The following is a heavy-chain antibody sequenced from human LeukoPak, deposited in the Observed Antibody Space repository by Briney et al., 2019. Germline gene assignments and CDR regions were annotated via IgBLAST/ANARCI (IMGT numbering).Heavy chain of an antibody. Sequence: DPGGSLRLSCAASGFTFSSYWMSWVRQAPGKGLEWVANIKQDGSEKYYVDSVRGRFTISRDDAKSSLYLQMNSLRAEDSAVYYCARDNGSLKLFDYWGQGTLVTVSS. D-gene: IGHD1-26*01. J-gene: IGHJ4*02. CDR1: GFTFSSYW. V-gene: IGHV3-7*01. CDR2: IKQDGSEK. CDR3: ARDNGSLKLFDY.